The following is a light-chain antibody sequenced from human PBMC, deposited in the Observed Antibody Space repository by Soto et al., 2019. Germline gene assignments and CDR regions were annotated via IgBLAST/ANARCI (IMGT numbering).Light chain of an antibody. CDR3: QQYDDWPPLT. J-gene: IGKJ4*01. CDR1: QSVSSN. CDR2: GAS. Sequence: EIVMTQSPATLSVSPGERATLSCRASQSVSSNLAWYQQKPGQAPRLLIYGASTRATGIPARFSGSGSGTDFTLTISSLPSEDFAVYYCQQYDDWPPLTFGGGAKVEIK. V-gene: IGKV3-15*01.